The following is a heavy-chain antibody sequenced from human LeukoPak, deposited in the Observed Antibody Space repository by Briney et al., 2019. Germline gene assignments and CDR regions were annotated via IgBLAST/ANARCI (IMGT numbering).Heavy chain of an antibody. CDR1: GLTFSSYW. Sequence: GGSLRLSCAASGLTFSSYWMSWVRQAPGKGLEWVSVIYSGGSTYYADSVKGRFTISRDNSKNTLYLQMNSLRAEDTAVYYCAKDPVFSREAYWGQGTLVTVSS. CDR2: IYSGGST. J-gene: IGHJ4*02. CDR3: AKDPVFSREAY. V-gene: IGHV3-23*03.